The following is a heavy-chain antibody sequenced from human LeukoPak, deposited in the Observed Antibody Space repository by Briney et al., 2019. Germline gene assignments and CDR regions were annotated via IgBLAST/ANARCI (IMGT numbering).Heavy chain of an antibody. CDR1: GGSISSSSYY. CDR3: ARVGSPKAVAGTLGY. CDR2: INHRGGT. Sequence: SETLSLTCTVSGGSISSSSYYWGWIRQPPGKGLEWIGEINHRGGTNYNPSLKSRVTISVDTSKNQFSLKLSSVTAADTAVYYCARVGSPKAVAGTLGYWGQGTLVTVSS. J-gene: IGHJ4*02. V-gene: IGHV4-39*07. D-gene: IGHD6-19*01.